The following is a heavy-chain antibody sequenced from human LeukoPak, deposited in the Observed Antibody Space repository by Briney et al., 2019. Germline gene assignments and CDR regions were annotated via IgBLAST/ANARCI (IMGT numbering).Heavy chain of an antibody. V-gene: IGHV4-34*01. CDR2: INHSGST. CDR1: GGSFSGYY. D-gene: IGHD2-2*01. Sequence: SETLSLTCAVYGGSFSGYYWSWIRQPPGKGLEWIGEINHSGSTNYNPSLKSRVTISVDTSKNQFSLKLSSVTAADTAVYYCARIVVPARGRVYYFDYWGQGTLVTVSS. J-gene: IGHJ4*02. CDR3: ARIVVPARGRVYYFDY.